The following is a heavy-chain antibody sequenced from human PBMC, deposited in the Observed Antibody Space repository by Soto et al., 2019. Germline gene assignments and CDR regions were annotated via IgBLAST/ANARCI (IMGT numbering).Heavy chain of an antibody. CDR3: ARHDSSGWYHLDY. Sequence: QVHLQESGPGLVKPSETLSLTCTVSGGSINSYYWSWIRQPPGKGLEWIGYIYYSGSTNYNPSLASRVTISVDTSKNQFSLKLSSVTAADTAVYYCARHDSSGWYHLDYWGQGTLVTVSS. CDR2: IYYSGST. V-gene: IGHV4-59*08. D-gene: IGHD6-19*01. J-gene: IGHJ4*02. CDR1: GGSINSYY.